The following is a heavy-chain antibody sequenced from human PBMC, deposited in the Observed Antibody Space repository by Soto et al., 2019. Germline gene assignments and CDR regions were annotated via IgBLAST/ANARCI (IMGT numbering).Heavy chain of an antibody. J-gene: IGHJ3*02. D-gene: IGHD2-8*01. CDR3: ARRGYYAISAFDI. Sequence: ASETLSLTCAVSGGSISSSNWWSWVRQPPGKGLEWIGEIYHSGSTNYNPSLKSRVTISVDTSKNQFSLKLSSVTAADTAVYYCARRGYYAISAFDIWGQGTRVTVSS. CDR2: IYHSGST. V-gene: IGHV4-4*02. CDR1: GGSISSSNW.